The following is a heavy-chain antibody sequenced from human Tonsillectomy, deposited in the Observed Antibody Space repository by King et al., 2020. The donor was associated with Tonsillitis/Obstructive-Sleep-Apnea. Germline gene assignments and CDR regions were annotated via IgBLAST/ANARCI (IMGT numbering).Heavy chain of an antibody. CDR1: GFSFSKYG. J-gene: IGHJ4*02. CDR3: ASSLFGGDCYRDY. CDR2: IWYDGSNK. D-gene: IGHD2-21*02. Sequence: VQLVESGGGVVQPGRSLRLSCAASGFSFSKYGMNWVRQAPGKGLEWVALIWYDGSNKYYADSVKGRFTISRDNSKNTLYLQMNSLRAEDPALYYCASSLFGGDCYRDYWGQGTLVTVSS. V-gene: IGHV3-33*01.